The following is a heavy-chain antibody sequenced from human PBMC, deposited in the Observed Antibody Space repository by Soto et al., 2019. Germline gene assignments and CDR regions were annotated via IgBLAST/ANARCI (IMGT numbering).Heavy chain of an antibody. CDR1: GFTFSSYA. Sequence: PGGSLRLSCAASGFTFSSYAMNWLRQAPGKGLEWVSAISGSGGSTYYADSVRGRAAISRDNSHNTVFLQMSSLRVEDTAIYFCAKDHSRGYAFGPHYFFDYWGQGNRVTVSS. CDR2: ISGSGGST. V-gene: IGHV3-23*01. D-gene: IGHD5-12*01. J-gene: IGHJ4*02. CDR3: AKDHSRGYAFGPHYFFDY.